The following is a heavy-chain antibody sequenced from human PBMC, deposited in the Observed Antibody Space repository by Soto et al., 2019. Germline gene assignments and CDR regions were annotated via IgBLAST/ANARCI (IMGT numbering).Heavy chain of an antibody. CDR3: AKSIMVYAQLGFDF. D-gene: IGHD2-8*01. CDR2: IYYSGST. CDR1: GGSISSYY. V-gene: IGHV4-59*01. J-gene: IGHJ4*02. Sequence: SETLSLTCPVSGGSISSYYWSWIRQPPGKGLEWIGYIYYSGSTNYNPSLKSRVTISVDTSKNQFSLKLSSVTAADTAVYFWAKSIMVYAQLGFDFWGQGTL.